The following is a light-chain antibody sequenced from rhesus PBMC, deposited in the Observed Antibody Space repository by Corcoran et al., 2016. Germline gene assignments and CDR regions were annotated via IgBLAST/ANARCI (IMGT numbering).Light chain of an antibody. CDR1: QSLVHSNGNTY. Sequence: DVVMTQSPLSLPITPGQPASISCRSSQSLVHSNGNTYLSWYQQKPGQPPRRLIYEVSNRDSGVTDRFSGSGAGTDVTLKISRVEAEEVGVYYCGQGTNVPLTFGGGTKVEIK. CDR2: EVS. V-gene: IGKV2-65*01. CDR3: GQGTNVPLT. J-gene: IGKJ4*01.